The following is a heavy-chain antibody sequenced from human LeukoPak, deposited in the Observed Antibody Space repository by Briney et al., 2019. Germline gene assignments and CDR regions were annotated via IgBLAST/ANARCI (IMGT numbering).Heavy chain of an antibody. CDR2: INSDGSST. J-gene: IGHJ4*02. V-gene: IGHV3-74*01. Sequence: GGSLRLSCAASGFTFSRYCMHWVRQAPGKRLVWVSRINSDGSSTNYADSMKGRFTISRDNAKNTLFLQMDSLRAEDTAVYYCARPSEYCSSTTCSIDYWGQGTLVTVSS. CDR1: GFTFSRYC. CDR3: ARPSEYCSSTTCSIDY. D-gene: IGHD2-2*01.